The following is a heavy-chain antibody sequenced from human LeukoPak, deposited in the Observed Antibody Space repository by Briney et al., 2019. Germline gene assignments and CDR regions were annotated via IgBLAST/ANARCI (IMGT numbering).Heavy chain of an antibody. CDR2: IKQDGSEK. CDR1: GFTFSSYW. Sequence: GGSLRLSCAASGFTFSSYWMSWVRQAPGKGREWVANIKQDGSEKYYVDSVKGRFTISRDNAKNSLHLHMNSLRAEDTAVYYCARVGFDWLLSYEHFDYWGQGTLVTVSS. CDR3: ARVGFDWLLSYEHFDY. D-gene: IGHD3-9*01. V-gene: IGHV3-7*01. J-gene: IGHJ4*02.